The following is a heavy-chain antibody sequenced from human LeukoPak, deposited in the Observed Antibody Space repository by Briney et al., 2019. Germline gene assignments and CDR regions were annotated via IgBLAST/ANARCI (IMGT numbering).Heavy chain of an antibody. V-gene: IGHV3-11*04. J-gene: IGHJ1*01. Sequence: PGGSLRLSCAASGFTFSDYYMSWIRQAPGKGLEWVSYISSSGSTIYYADSVKGRFTISRDNAKNSLYLQMNSLRAEDTAVYYCARGLYPDYYVSSGSSPPEHWGQGTLVTVSS. CDR1: GFTFSDYY. CDR3: ARGLYPDYYVSSGSSPPEH. D-gene: IGHD3-22*01. CDR2: ISSSGSTI.